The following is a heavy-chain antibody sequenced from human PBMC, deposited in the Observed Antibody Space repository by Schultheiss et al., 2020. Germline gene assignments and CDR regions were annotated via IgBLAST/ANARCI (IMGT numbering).Heavy chain of an antibody. CDR1: GFTFSNAW. CDR2: SSWNSGSI. V-gene: IGHV3-9*01. D-gene: IGHD3-22*01. Sequence: GGSLRLSCAASGFTFSNAWMSWVRQAPGKGLEWVSGSSWNSGSIGYADSVKGRFTISRDNAKNSLYLQMNSLRAEDTALYYCAKDPDYYDSSWGQGTLVTVSS. J-gene: IGHJ4*02. CDR3: AKDPDYYDSS.